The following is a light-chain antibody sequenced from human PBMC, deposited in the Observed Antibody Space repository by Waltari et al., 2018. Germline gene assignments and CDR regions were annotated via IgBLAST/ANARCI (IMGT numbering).Light chain of an antibody. CDR2: DTY. CDR3: KGDIRLPAT. J-gene: IGKJ1*01. V-gene: IGKV3-20*01. CDR1: QSISKY. Sequence: EIVLTQSPGTLSLSPGERTTLSCRASQSISKYIVWYQQRLGQAPRLLIYDTYIRATGIPDRFSGSGSGTDFSLIISRLEPEDFAVYYCKGDIRLPATFGQGTKVEIK.